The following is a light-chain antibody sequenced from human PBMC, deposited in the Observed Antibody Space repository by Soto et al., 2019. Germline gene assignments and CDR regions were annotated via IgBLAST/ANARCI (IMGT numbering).Light chain of an antibody. V-gene: IGKV3-11*01. J-gene: IGKJ5*01. CDR3: QQRSNWPSPIT. CDR2: DAS. CDR1: QSVSSY. Sequence: EIVLTQSPATLSLSPGERATLSCRASQSVSSYLAWYQQKPGQAPRLLIYDASNRATGIPARFSGSGSGTDFTLTTSSLAPEDFAVYYCQQRSNWPSPITFGQGTRLEIK.